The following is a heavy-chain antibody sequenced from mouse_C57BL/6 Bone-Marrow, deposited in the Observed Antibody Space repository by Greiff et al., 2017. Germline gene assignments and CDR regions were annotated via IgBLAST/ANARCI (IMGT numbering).Heavy chain of an antibody. J-gene: IGHJ3*01. CDR3: ARVHDSFAY. D-gene: IGHD2-4*01. CDR2: INPNNGGT. CDR1: GYTFTDYY. V-gene: IGHV1-26*01. Sequence: EVQLQQSGPELVKPGASVKISCKASGYTFTDYYMNWVKQSHGKSLEWIGDINPNNGGTSYNQKFKGKATLTVDKSSSTAYMELRSLTSEDSAVYYCARVHDSFAYWGQGTLVTGSA.